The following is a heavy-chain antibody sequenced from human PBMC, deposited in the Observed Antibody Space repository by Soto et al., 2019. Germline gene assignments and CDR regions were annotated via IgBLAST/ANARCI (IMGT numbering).Heavy chain of an antibody. V-gene: IGHV3-33*01. Sequence: PGGSLRLSCAASGFTFSSYGMHWVRQTPGKGLEWVAVLGFDGGGRYYADSVKGRFTISRDNSRSRLDLQMDSLRVEDTGLYYCERENVGPDYAMDVWGQGTMVTVSS. CDR3: ERENVGPDYAMDV. J-gene: IGHJ6*02. D-gene: IGHD1-26*01. CDR2: LGFDGGGR. CDR1: GFTFSSYG.